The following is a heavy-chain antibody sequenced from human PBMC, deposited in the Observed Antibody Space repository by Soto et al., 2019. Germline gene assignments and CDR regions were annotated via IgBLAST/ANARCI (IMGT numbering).Heavy chain of an antibody. J-gene: IGHJ4*02. V-gene: IGHV3-23*01. CDR2: ISGSGGST. Sequence: GGSQRLSSAASGVPFRSYAMSWVRQAPGKGLEWVSAISGSGGSTYYADSVKGRFTISRDNSKNTLYLQMNSLRAEDTAVYYCAKSGSTANGGNFDYWGQGTLVTVSS. D-gene: IGHD3-16*01. CDR3: AKSGSTANGGNFDY. CDR1: GVPFRSYA.